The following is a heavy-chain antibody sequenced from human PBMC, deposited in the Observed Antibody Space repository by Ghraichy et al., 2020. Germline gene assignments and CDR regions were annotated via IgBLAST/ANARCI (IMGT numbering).Heavy chain of an antibody. Sequence: GSLRLSCAASGFTFSSYWMSWVRQAPGKGLEWVANIKQDGSEKYYVDSVKGRFTISRDNAKNSLYLQMNSLRAEDTAVYYCARCKGVSSSWYDYYYYGMDVWGQGTTVTVSS. CDR3: ARCKGVSSSWYDYYYYGMDV. J-gene: IGHJ6*02. CDR1: GFTFSSYW. V-gene: IGHV3-7*01. CDR2: IKQDGSEK. D-gene: IGHD6-13*01.